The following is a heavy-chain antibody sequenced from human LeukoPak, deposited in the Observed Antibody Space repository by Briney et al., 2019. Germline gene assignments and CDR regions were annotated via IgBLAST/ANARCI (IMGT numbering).Heavy chain of an antibody. CDR3: ARPTTSGLYSH. D-gene: IGHD6-19*01. CDR2: ISGSSRTT. J-gene: IGHJ3*01. Sequence: PGGSLRLSCAASGFTFSDFDLNWVRQAPGKGLDWVSYISGSSRTTYYTDSVKGRFTISRDNAKNSLYLQMNSLRAEDTAVYYCARPTTSGLYSHWGQGTMVTVSS. V-gene: IGHV3-48*01. CDR1: GFTFSDFD.